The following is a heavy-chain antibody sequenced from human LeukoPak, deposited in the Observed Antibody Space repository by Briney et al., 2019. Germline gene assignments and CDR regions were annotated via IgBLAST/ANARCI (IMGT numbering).Heavy chain of an antibody. D-gene: IGHD1-26*01. Sequence: GGSLRLSCAASGFTFSDYSMNWVRQAPGKGLEWVSYISSTGRTVYYADSLRGRFTISRDSDENSLYLQMNSLRVDDTAVYYCAREVGSSTFDYWGQGTLVTVSS. J-gene: IGHJ4*02. CDR3: AREVGSSTFDY. CDR2: ISSTGRTV. CDR1: GFTFSDYS. V-gene: IGHV3-48*04.